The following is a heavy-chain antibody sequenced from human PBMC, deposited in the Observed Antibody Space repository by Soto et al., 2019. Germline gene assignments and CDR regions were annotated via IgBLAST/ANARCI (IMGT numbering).Heavy chain of an antibody. CDR1: GGTFNNYA. D-gene: IGHD3-10*01. CDR2: IIPMFGT. CDR3: ARPNSYGVTFHYYYGMDV. Sequence: QVQLVQSGAEVKRPGSSVKVSCEASGGTFNNYAITWVRQAPGQGLEWMGGIIPMFGTNYAQKFQDRVTIAADESTVTAYMELSGLRSEDTAVYFCARPNSYGVTFHYYYGMDVWGQGTTVTVSS. J-gene: IGHJ6*02. V-gene: IGHV1-69*01.